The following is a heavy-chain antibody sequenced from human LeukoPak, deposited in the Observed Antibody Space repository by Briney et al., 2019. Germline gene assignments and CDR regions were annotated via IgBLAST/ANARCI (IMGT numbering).Heavy chain of an antibody. CDR1: GFTVSSKY. D-gene: IGHD3-10*01. CDR2: ISGGGST. V-gene: IGHV3-66*01. J-gene: IGHJ3*02. CDR3: ARVPGAYYDAFYI. Sequence: GGSLRLSCAASGFTVSSKYMSWVRQAPGKGLEWVSLISGGGSTYYADSVKGRFTISRDNSKNTLYLQMNSLRAEDTAVYYCARVPGAYYDAFYIWGQGTMVTVSS.